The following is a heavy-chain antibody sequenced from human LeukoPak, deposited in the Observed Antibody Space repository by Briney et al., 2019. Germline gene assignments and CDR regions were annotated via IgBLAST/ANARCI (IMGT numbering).Heavy chain of an antibody. Sequence: GASVKVSCKASGYTFTSYGISWVRQAPGQGLEWMGWISAYNGNTNYAQKLQGRVTMTTDTSMSTAYMELRSLRSDDTAVYYCARGYSSSWYYPGVDYWGQGTLVTVSS. J-gene: IGHJ4*02. V-gene: IGHV1-18*01. CDR1: GYTFTSYG. CDR3: ARGYSSSWYYPGVDY. D-gene: IGHD6-13*01. CDR2: ISAYNGNT.